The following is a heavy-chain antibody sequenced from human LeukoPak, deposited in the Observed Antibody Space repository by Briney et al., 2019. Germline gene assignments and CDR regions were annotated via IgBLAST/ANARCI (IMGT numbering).Heavy chain of an antibody. J-gene: IGHJ4*02. Sequence: SETLSLTCTVSGGSISSGDYYWSWIRQPPGKGLEWIGYIYYSGSTYYNPSLKSRVTTSVDTSKNQFSLKLSSVTAADTAVYYCARAGGEWFGEGYFDYWGQGTLVTVSS. V-gene: IGHV4-30-4*01. D-gene: IGHD3-10*01. CDR3: ARAGGEWFGEGYFDY. CDR1: GGSISSGDYY. CDR2: IYYSGST.